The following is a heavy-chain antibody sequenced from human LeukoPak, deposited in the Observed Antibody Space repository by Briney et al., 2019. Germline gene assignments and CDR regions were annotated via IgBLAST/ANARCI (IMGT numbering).Heavy chain of an antibody. V-gene: IGHV4-39*07. CDR1: GGSISSSNYY. Sequence: SETLSLTCTVSGGSISSSNYYWGWIRQPPGKGLEWIGSIYYSGSTYYNPSLKSRVTISVDTSKNQFSLKLSSVTAADTAVYYCARVIGYSYGNFDYWGQGTLVTVSS. CDR3: ARVIGYSYGNFDY. D-gene: IGHD5-18*01. J-gene: IGHJ4*02. CDR2: IYYSGST.